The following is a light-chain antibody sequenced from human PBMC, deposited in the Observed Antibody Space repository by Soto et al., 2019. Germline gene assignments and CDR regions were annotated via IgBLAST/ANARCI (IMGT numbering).Light chain of an antibody. CDR1: RSIATS. Sequence: EIVLTQSPGTLSFSPGERASLSCRASRSIATSLAWYQQKPGQAPRLLIFGASNRATGIPDRFSGSRSGTDFTLTTSRLEPEDFAVYHCQQYGGSPRTFGQGTQVERK. CDR3: QQYGGSPRT. V-gene: IGKV3-20*01. CDR2: GAS. J-gene: IGKJ1*01.